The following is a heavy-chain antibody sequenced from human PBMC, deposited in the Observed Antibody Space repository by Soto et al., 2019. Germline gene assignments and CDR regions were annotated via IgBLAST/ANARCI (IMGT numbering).Heavy chain of an antibody. D-gene: IGHD6-13*01. CDR1: GFTVSGNY. V-gene: IGHV3-53*01. CDR3: ARVAAAGTWGEIVSYYGMDV. Sequence: GGSLRLSCAASGFTVSGNYMSWVRQAPGKGLEWVSVIYSGGSTYYADSVKGRFTISRDNSKNTLYLQMNSLRAEDTAVYYCARVAAAGTWGEIVSYYGMDVWGQGTTVTVSS. J-gene: IGHJ6*02. CDR2: IYSGGST.